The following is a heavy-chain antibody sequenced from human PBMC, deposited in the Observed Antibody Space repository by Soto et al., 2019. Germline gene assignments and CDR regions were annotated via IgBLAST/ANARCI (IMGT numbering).Heavy chain of an antibody. CDR2: IYYSGST. Sequence: SETLSLTCTVSGSSISPYYWSWIRQPPGKGLEWIGNIYYSGSTKYNPSLKSRVTMSLDTTRIQVSLRLRSVTAADTAVYYCVRVGGYYGDYPNFDYWGQGALVTVPQ. V-gene: IGHV4-59*01. D-gene: IGHD4-17*01. CDR1: GSSISPYY. CDR3: VRVGGYYGDYPNFDY. J-gene: IGHJ4*02.